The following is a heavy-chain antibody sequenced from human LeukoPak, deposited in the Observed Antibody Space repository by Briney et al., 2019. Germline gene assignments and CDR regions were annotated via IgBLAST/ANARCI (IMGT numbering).Heavy chain of an antibody. Sequence: GGSLRLSCAASGFTLSTNYMSWVRQAPGKGLEWVSVIYSGGSTYYADSVKGRFTISRDNSKNTLYLQMNSLRAEDTAVYYCARDAGGYGMDVWGQGTTVTVSS. D-gene: IGHD2-8*02. V-gene: IGHV3-66*01. CDR2: IYSGGST. CDR1: GFTLSTNY. J-gene: IGHJ6*02. CDR3: ARDAGGYGMDV.